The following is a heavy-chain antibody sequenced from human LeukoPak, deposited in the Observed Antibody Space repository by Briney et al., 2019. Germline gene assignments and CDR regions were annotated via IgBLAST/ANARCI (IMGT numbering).Heavy chain of an antibody. CDR1: GDSVSSKSGG. D-gene: IGHD3-10*02. CDR2: TYYTSKWYN. V-gene: IGHV6-1*01. J-gene: IGHJ5*01. CDR3: AREQLWSGPNRFDS. Sequence: QTLSLTCGISGDSVSSKSGGWHWIRQSPSRGLVCLGRTYYTSKWYNEYAVSMKSRITINSDTSKNQLSLHLDSVTPEDTAVYYCAREQLWSGPNRFDSWGQGPLVTVSS.